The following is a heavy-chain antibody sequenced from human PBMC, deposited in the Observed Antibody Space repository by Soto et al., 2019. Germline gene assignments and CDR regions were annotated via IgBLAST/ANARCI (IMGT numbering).Heavy chain of an antibody. V-gene: IGHV1-46*01. D-gene: IGHD3-22*01. CDR2: INPSGGST. J-gene: IGHJ4*02. Sequence: QVQLVQSGAEVKKPGASVKVSCKASGYTFTSYYMHWVRQAPGQGLEWMGIINPSGGSTSYAQKFQGRVTMTRDTSTSTVYMALSSLRCEDTAVYYCARVLTYYYDSSGQGIYFDYWGQGTLVTVSS. CDR1: GYTFTSYY. CDR3: ARVLTYYYDSSGQGIYFDY.